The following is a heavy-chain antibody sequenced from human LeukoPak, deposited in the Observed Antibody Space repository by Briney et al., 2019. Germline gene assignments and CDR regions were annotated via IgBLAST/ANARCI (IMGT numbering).Heavy chain of an antibody. D-gene: IGHD3-16*01. Sequence: ASVKVSCKASGYTFTGYYMHWVRQAPGQGLEWMGWINPNSGDTKYAQKFQGRVTMTRDTSISTAYMELSRLRSNDTAVYYCATQRGSYLWGTDFDYWGQGTLVTVSS. CDR3: ATQRGSYLWGTDFDY. CDR1: GYTFTGYY. CDR2: INPNSGDT. J-gene: IGHJ4*02. V-gene: IGHV1-2*02.